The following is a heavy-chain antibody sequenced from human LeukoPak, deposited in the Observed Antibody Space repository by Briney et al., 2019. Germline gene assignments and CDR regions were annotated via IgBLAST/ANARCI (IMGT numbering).Heavy chain of an antibody. CDR3: ARDRTYGSYYYGMDV. D-gene: IGHD4-17*01. Sequence: SVKVSCKASGGTFSSYAISWVRQAPGQGLEWMGGIIPIFGTANYAQKFQGRVTITADESTSIAYMELSSLRSEDTAVYYCARDRTYGSYYYGMDVWGQGTTVTVSS. CDR1: GGTFSSYA. CDR2: IIPIFGTA. J-gene: IGHJ6*02. V-gene: IGHV1-69*01.